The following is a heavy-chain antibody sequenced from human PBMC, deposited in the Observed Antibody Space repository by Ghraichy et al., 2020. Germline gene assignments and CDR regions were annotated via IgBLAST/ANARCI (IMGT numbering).Heavy chain of an antibody. CDR2: IYYSGST. V-gene: IGHV4-39*01. Sequence: GSLRLSCTVSGGSISSSSYYWGWIRQPPGKGLEWIGSIYYSGSTYYNPSLKSRVTISVDTSKNQFSPKLSSVTAADTAVYYCARHGVAVAGHYYWGQGTLVTVSS. J-gene: IGHJ4*02. CDR1: GGSISSSSYY. CDR3: ARHGVAVAGHYY. D-gene: IGHD6-19*01.